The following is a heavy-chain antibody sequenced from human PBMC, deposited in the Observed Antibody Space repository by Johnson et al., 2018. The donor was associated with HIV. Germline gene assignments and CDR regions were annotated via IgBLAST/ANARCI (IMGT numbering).Heavy chain of an antibody. CDR1: GFTFSSYG. J-gene: IGHJ3*02. D-gene: IGHD2-21*01. Sequence: QVQLVESGGGVVQPGGSLRLSCAASGFTFSSYGMHWVRQAPGKGLEWVAFIRYDGSNKYYADSVKGRFTISRDNSKNTLYLQMNSLRADDTAVYYCARDEEVIDAMGAFDIWGQGTMLTVSS. CDR3: ARDEEVIDAMGAFDI. V-gene: IGHV3-30*02. CDR2: IRYDGSNK.